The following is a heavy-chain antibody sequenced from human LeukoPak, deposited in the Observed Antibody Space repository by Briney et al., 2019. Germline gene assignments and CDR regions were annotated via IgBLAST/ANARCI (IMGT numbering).Heavy chain of an antibody. CDR1: GFTFSSYS. Sequence: GGSLRLSCAASGFTFSSYSMNWVRQAPGKGLEWVSSISSSSSYIYYADSVKGRFTTSRDNAKNSLYLQMNSLRAEDTAVYYCARVSDYYGSGTTAFDIWGQGTMVTVSS. J-gene: IGHJ3*02. D-gene: IGHD3-10*01. CDR2: ISSSSSYI. CDR3: ARVSDYYGSGTTAFDI. V-gene: IGHV3-21*01.